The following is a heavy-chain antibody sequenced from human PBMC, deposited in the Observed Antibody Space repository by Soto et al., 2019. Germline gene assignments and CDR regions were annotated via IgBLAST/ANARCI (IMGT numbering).Heavy chain of an antibody. J-gene: IGHJ6*02. CDR2: IYPGDSDT. D-gene: IGHD3-16*01. CDR3: ARRPPEGGTMDV. Sequence: PGESLKISCKGSGYSFSTYWIAWVRQMPGKGLEWMGIIYPGDSDTRYSLSLQGQVTISADKSISTAYLQWSSLKASDTAIYYCARRPPEGGTMDVWGQGTMVTVSS. CDR1: GYSFSTYW. V-gene: IGHV5-51*01.